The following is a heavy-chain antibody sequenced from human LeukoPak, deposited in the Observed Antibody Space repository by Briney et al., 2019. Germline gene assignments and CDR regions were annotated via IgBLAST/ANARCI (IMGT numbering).Heavy chain of an antibody. D-gene: IGHD3-10*01. Sequence: GASVKVSCKASGGTFSSYAISWVRQAPGQGLEWMGGIIPIFGTANYAQKFQGRVTITADESTSTAYMELSSLRSEDTAVYYCARDRYYGSGSYYKYYSDYWGQGTLVTVSS. V-gene: IGHV1-69*13. J-gene: IGHJ4*02. CDR2: IIPIFGTA. CDR3: ARDRYYGSGSYYKYYSDY. CDR1: GGTFSSYA.